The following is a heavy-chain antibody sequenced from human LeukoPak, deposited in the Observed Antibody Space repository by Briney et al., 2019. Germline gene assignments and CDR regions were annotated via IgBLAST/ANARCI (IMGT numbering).Heavy chain of an antibody. CDR1: GFTFSSYW. CDR3: VRGGSGWYGGPFDS. Sequence: GGSLRLSCAASGFTFSSYWMHWVRQAPGKGLVWVSRINSDGSSTSYADSVKGRFTISRDNAKNTLYLQMNSLRAEDTAVYYCVRGGSGWYGGPFDSWGQGTLVTVSS. D-gene: IGHD6-19*01. V-gene: IGHV3-74*01. CDR2: INSDGSST. J-gene: IGHJ4*02.